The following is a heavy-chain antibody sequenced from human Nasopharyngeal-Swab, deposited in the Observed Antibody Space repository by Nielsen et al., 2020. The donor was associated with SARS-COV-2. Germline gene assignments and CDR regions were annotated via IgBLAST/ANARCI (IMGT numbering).Heavy chain of an antibody. CDR2: SNPKSGGT. Sequence: ASVKVSCKASGYTFTDYYMHWVRQAPGQGLEWMGWSNPKSGGTKYAQKFQGGGTMTRDTSISTAYMELTRLRSDDTAVYYCARNGLGVSSGLDWYFDLWGRGTLVTVSS. CDR3: ARNGLGVSSGLDWYFDL. D-gene: IGHD6-19*01. CDR1: GYTFTDYY. V-gene: IGHV1-2*02. J-gene: IGHJ2*01.